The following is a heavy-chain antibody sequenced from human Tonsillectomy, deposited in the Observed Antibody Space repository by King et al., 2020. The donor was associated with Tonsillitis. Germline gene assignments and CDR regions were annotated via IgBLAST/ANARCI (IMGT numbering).Heavy chain of an antibody. CDR1: GGSITSGGYS. D-gene: IGHD4-17*01. CDR3: ARDAGDSGMAV. Sequence: LQLQESGSGLVKPSQTLSLTCAVSGGSITSGGYSWSWIRQPPGKGLEWIGYIYHRESPYYNPSLKSRVTISIDRSNNHLSLNLSSFTAADTAVYYCARDAGDSGMAVWGQGTTVTVSS. CDR2: IYHRESP. V-gene: IGHV4-30-2*01. J-gene: IGHJ6*02.